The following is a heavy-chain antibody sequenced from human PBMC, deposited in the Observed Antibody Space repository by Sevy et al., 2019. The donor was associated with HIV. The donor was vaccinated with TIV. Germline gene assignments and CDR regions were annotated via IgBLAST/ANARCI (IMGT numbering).Heavy chain of an antibody. CDR1: GLSFSNAW. D-gene: IGHD3-22*01. V-gene: IGHV3-15*01. CDR3: AIDHRRDVMIVVPFEK. Sequence: GGSLRLSCAASGLSFSNAWMAWVRQAPGKGLEWVGRIRSETGGGTTDFAAFAKGKFTISRDDPKNTLYLQMNSLKTEDTAVYYCAIDHRRDVMIVVPFEKWGLGTLVTVSS. J-gene: IGHJ4*02. CDR2: IRSETGGGTT.